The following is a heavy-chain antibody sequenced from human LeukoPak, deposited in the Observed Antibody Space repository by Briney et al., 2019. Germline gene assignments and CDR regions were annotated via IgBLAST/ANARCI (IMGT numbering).Heavy chain of an antibody. J-gene: IGHJ6*02. CDR1: GFTFSSYA. CDR3: ARDPIRDSSTSHSYYYYGMDV. CDR2: ISGSGGST. D-gene: IGHD6-13*01. V-gene: IGHV3-23*01. Sequence: PGGSLRLSCAASGFTFSSYAMSWVRQAPGKGLEWVSAISGSGGSTYYADSVKGRFTISRDNSENTLYLQMNSLRAEDTAVYDCARDPIRDSSTSHSYYYYGMDVWGQGTTVTVSS.